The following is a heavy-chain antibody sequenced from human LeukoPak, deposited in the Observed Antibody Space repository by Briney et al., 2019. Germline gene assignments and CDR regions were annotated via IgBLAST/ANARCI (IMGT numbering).Heavy chain of an antibody. Sequence: ASVKVSCKASGYTFTSYYMHWVRQAPGQGLEWMGIINPSGGSTSYAQKFQGRVTMTRDTSTSTVYMELSSLRSEDTAVYCCARDRAALRYFERGGPDYWGQGTLVTVSS. V-gene: IGHV1-46*01. D-gene: IGHD3-9*01. CDR1: GYTFTSYY. CDR2: INPSGGST. J-gene: IGHJ4*02. CDR3: ARDRAALRYFERGGPDY.